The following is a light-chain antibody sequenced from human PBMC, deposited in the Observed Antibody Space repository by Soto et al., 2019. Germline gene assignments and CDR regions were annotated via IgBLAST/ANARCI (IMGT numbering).Light chain of an antibody. CDR2: DAS. CDR3: QQRGNWPLT. V-gene: IGKV3-11*01. Sequence: EIVLTQSPATLSLSPGVRATLSCRSSQNVGSYLAWYQQKPGQAPRLLIYDASNRATGIPARFSGSGSGTDFTLTITSLEPEDFAVYYGQQRGNWPLTFGGGTKLEIK. J-gene: IGKJ4*01. CDR1: QNVGSY.